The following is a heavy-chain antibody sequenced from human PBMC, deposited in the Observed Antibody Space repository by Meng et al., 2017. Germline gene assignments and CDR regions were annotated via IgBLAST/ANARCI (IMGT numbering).Heavy chain of an antibody. V-gene: IGHV3-48*03. D-gene: IGHD3-22*01. CDR3: ARALSDDRSGYYNSLDY. CDR1: GFTFSSYE. CDR2: ISSSGSTI. J-gene: IGHJ4*02. Sequence: GESLKISCAASGFTFSSYEMNWVRQAPGKGLEWVSYISSSGSTIYYADSVKGRFTISRDNAKNSLYLQMNSLRAEDTAVYYCARALSDDRSGYYNSLDYWGQGTLVTVSS.